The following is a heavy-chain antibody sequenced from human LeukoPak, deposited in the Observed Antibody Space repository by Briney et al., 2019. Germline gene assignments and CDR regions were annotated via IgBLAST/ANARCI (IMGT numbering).Heavy chain of an antibody. V-gene: IGHV3-23*01. Sequence: GGSLRLSCAASGFTFSSYWMSWVRQAPGKGLEWVSAISGSGGSTYYADSVKGRFTISRDNSKNTLYLQMNSLRAEDTAVYYCAKVPRITMVRGVWFDPWGQETLVTVSS. J-gene: IGHJ5*02. CDR2: ISGSGGST. CDR3: AKVPRITMVRGVWFDP. CDR1: GFTFSSYW. D-gene: IGHD3-10*01.